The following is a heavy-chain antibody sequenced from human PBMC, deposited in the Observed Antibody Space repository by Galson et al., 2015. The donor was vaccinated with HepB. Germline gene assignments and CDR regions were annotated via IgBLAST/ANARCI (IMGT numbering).Heavy chain of an antibody. CDR3: ARDGIVGTIPYFDY. D-gene: IGHD1-26*01. Sequence: SLRLSCAASGFTFSSYAMHWVRQAPGKGLEWVAVISYDGSNKYYADSVKGRFTISRDNSKNTLYLQMNSLRAEDTAVYYCARDGIVGTIPYFDYWGQGTLVTVSS. V-gene: IGHV3-30-3*01. J-gene: IGHJ4*02. CDR2: ISYDGSNK. CDR1: GFTFSSYA.